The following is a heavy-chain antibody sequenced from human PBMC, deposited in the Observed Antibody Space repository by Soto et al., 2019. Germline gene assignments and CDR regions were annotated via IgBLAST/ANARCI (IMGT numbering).Heavy chain of an antibody. J-gene: IGHJ6*02. V-gene: IGHV1-69*01. CDR1: GGTFSSYA. CDR2: IIPIFGTA. CDR3: ARGKRTPYTANYYYGMDV. D-gene: IGHD3-16*01. Sequence: QVQLVQSGAEVKKPGSSVKVSCKASGGTFSSYAISWVRQAPGQGLEWMGGIIPIFGTANYAQKFQGRVTITADESTSTAYMDLSSLRSEDTAVYYCARGKRTPYTANYYYGMDVWGHGTTVTVSS.